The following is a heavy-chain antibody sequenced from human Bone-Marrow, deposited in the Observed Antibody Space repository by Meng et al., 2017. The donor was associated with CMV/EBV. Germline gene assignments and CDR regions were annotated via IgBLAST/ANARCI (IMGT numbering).Heavy chain of an antibody. Sequence: GGSLRLSCAASGFTLSSYEVNWVRQAPGKGLEWVAYISYSGSTIYYAESVKGRFTISRDNAMNSVSLQMNSLRVEDTALYYCSTDYVPNYRGPGTLVTVSS. D-gene: IGHD3-16*01. CDR2: ISYSGSTI. J-gene: IGHJ4*02. CDR3: STDYVPNY. CDR1: GFTLSSYE. V-gene: IGHV3-48*03.